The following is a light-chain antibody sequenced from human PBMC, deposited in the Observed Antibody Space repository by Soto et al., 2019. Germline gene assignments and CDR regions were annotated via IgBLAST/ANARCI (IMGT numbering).Light chain of an antibody. CDR3: MQPLHSWT. CDR2: LGS. V-gene: IGKV2-28*01. J-gene: IGKJ1*01. Sequence: DIVMTQSPLSLPVTPGEPASISCRSSQSLLHSNGYNYLDWYLQKPGQSPQLLIYLGSNRGSGVHDRFSSSGSGTDFRLKRSSVEAEDVGVDYCMQPLHSWTCGQGTKVDIK. CDR1: QSLLHSNGYNY.